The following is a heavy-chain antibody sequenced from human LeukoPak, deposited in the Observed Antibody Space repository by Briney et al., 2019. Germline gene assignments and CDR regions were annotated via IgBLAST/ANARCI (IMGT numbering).Heavy chain of an antibody. CDR3: ARGGCSSTSCYEGRDYYYYYYMDV. D-gene: IGHD2-2*01. CDR1: GYTFTGYY. V-gene: IGHV1-69*13. J-gene: IGHJ6*03. Sequence: SLKVSCKASGYTFTGYYMHWVRQAPGQGLEWMGGIIPIFGTANYAQKFQGRVTITADESTSTAYMELSSLRSEDTAVYYCARGGCSSTSCYEGRDYYYYYYMDVWGKGTTVTISS. CDR2: IIPIFGTA.